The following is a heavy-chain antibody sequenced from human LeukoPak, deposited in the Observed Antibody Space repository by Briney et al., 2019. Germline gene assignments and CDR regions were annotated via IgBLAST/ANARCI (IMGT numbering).Heavy chain of an antibody. CDR2: ISAHNGNT. CDR1: GYTFTGYY. V-gene: IGHV1-18*04. J-gene: IGHJ3*02. Sequence: GASVKVSCKASGYTFTGYYMHWVRQAPGQGLEWMGWISAHNGNTIYAQKLQGRVTLTTDTSTDTSTTIAYMELRSLRSDDTAVYYCASWPGGGYPLIWGQGTRVTVSS. CDR3: ASWPGGGYPLI. D-gene: IGHD1-1*01.